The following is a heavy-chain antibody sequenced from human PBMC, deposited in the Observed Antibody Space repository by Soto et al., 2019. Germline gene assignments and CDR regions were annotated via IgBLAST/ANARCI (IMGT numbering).Heavy chain of an antibody. CDR1: GFTFSSYW. Sequence: GGSLRLSCEGSGFTFSSYWMHWVRQVPGKGLLWVSRIDDYRNTINYADSVKGRFTISRANARNTLYLEMNSLRAEDTALYYCTRDIGGSWAYWGPAPLLTVSS. CDR3: TRDIGGSWAY. V-gene: IGHV3-74*01. J-gene: IGHJ4*02. D-gene: IGHD3-16*01. CDR2: IDDYRNTI.